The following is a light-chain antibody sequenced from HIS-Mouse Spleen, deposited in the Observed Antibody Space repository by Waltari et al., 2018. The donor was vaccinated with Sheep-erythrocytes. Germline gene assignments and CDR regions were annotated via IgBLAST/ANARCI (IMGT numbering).Light chain of an antibody. CDR1: KSGDKY. Sequence: SYELTQPPSVSVSPGQTASIPCSGDKSGDKYACWYQQKPGHSPVLVIYQDSKRPSGIPERFSGSNSGNTATLTISGTQAMDEADYYCQAWDSSTVVFGGGTKLTVL. V-gene: IGLV3-1*01. J-gene: IGLJ2*01. CDR2: QDS. CDR3: QAWDSSTVV.